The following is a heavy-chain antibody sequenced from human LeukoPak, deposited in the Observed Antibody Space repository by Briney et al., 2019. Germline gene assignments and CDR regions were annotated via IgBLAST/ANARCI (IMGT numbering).Heavy chain of an antibody. CDR1: GFTFDDYA. J-gene: IGHJ6*03. CDR3: ARAKDAHYYYYMDV. V-gene: IGHV3-9*01. Sequence: GGSLRLSCAASGFTFDDYAMHWVRQAPGKGLEWVSGISWNSGGIGYADSVKGRFTISRDNAKNSLYLQMNSLRAEDTALYHCARAKDAHYYYYMDVWGKGTTVTVSS. CDR2: ISWNSGGI.